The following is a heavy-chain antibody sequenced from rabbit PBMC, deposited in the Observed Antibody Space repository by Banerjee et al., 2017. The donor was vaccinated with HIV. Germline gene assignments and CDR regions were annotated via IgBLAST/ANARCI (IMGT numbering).Heavy chain of an antibody. CDR2: IYAGSGGDT. V-gene: IGHV1S40*01. CDR3: ARDTATSFSSYGMDL. J-gene: IGHJ6*01. D-gene: IGHD1-1*01. CDR1: GLDFNSNYW. Sequence: QSLEESGGDLVKPGASLTLTCTASGLDFNSNYWICWVRQAPGKGLEWIACIYAGSGGDTQFASWVNGRFTISKTSSTTVTLQMTRLTAADTATYFCARDTATSFSSYGMDLWGPGTLVTVS.